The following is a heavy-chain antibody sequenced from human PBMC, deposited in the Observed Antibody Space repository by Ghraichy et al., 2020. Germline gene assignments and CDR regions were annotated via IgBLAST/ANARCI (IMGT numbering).Heavy chain of an antibody. J-gene: IGHJ5*02. D-gene: IGHD5-18*01. CDR2: ISAYNGNT. V-gene: IGHV1-18*04. CDR1: GYTFTSYG. CDR3: ARAGYSYGGANWFDP. Sequence: ASVKVSCKASGYTFTSYGISWVRQAPGQGLEWMGWISAYNGNTNYAQKLQGRVTMTTDTSTSTAYMELRSLRSDDTAVYYCARAGYSYGGANWFDPWGQGTLVTVSS.